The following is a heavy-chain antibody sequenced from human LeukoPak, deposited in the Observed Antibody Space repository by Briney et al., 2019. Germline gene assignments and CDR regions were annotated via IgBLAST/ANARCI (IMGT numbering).Heavy chain of an antibody. CDR2: INHSGST. CDR3: ARMDGNYYDSSGYYGGWFDP. CDR1: GGSFSGYY. D-gene: IGHD3-22*01. Sequence: SETLSLTCAVYGGSFSGYYWSWIRQPPGKGLEWIGEINHSGSTNYNPSLKSRVTISVDTSKNQFSLKLSSVTAADTAVYYCARMDGNYYDSSGYYGGWFDPWGQGTLVTVSS. V-gene: IGHV4-34*01. J-gene: IGHJ5*02.